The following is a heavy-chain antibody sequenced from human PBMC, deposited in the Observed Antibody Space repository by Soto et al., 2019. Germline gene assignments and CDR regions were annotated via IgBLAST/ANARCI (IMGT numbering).Heavy chain of an antibody. V-gene: IGHV4-39*01. J-gene: IGHJ6*02. CDR2: IYYSGST. Sequence: PSETLSLTCTVSGGSISSSSYYWGWIRQPPGKGLEWIGSIYYSGSTYYNPSLKNRVTISVDTSKNQFSLKLSSVTAADTAVYYCARHPGYDILTGYYHPQYYYYGMDVWGQGTTVTVSS. CDR1: GGSISSSSYY. D-gene: IGHD3-9*01. CDR3: ARHPGYDILTGYYHPQYYYYGMDV.